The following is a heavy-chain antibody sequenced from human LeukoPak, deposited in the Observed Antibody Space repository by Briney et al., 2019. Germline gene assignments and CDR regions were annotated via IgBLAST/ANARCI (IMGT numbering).Heavy chain of an antibody. J-gene: IGHJ3*02. CDR1: GFTFSSYA. CDR2: IRGSGGST. V-gene: IGHV3-23*01. D-gene: IGHD3-16*02. Sequence: GASLRLSCAASGFTFSSYAMSWVRQAPGKGLEWVSAIRGSGGSTYYADSVKGRFTISRDNSKNTLYLQMNSLRAEDTAVYYCAKPLPRVIRNDAFDIWGQGTMVTVSS. CDR3: AKPLPRVIRNDAFDI.